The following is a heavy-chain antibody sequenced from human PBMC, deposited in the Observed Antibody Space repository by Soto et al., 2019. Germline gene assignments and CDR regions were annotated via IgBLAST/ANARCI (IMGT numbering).Heavy chain of an antibody. V-gene: IGHV4-34*01. D-gene: IGHD2-2*01. Sequence: QVQLQQWGAGLLKPSETLSLTCAVYGGSFSGYYWTWIRQSPEKGLEWIGEVNHSGTTYYNPSLKTRVTISVHTTKNQFSLKMSSVTAAVTAVYYCARGIGYCSSINCYSSRRLRFDSWGPGTLVTVSS. CDR1: GGSFSGYY. CDR2: VNHSGTT. J-gene: IGHJ4*02. CDR3: ARGIGYCSSINCYSSRRLRFDS.